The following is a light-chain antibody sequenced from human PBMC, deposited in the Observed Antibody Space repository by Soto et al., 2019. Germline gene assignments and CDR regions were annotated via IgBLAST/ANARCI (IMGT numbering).Light chain of an antibody. J-gene: IGLJ3*02. CDR3: SSYTSSSTWV. CDR1: SSDVGGYKY. V-gene: IGLV2-14*01. Sequence: QSVLTQPASVSSSPGQSITISCTGTSSDVGGYKYVSWFQQHPGKAPKLLIYEVNNRPSGVSNRFSGSKTGSTASLTISGVLPEDESDYYCSSYTSSSTWVFGGGTKLTVL. CDR2: EVN.